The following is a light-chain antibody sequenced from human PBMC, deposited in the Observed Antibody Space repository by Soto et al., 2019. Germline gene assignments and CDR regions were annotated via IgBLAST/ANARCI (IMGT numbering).Light chain of an antibody. CDR2: DAS. J-gene: IGKJ4*01. CDR3: QQRNNSPFT. Sequence: DIELTQSPASLSSSPGERVTITCRASQSISSYLTWYQQKPGKAPRLLIYDASNLPSGIPSRFSGSGSGTDFTLTITSLQPEDFSVYYCQQRNNSPFTFGQGTKVEIK. CDR1: QSISSY. V-gene: IGKV1-39*01.